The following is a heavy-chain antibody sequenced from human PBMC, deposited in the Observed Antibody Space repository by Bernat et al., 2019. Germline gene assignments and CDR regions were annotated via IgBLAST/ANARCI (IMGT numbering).Heavy chain of an antibody. CDR1: GFTFSNCA. V-gene: IGHV3-30-3*01. CDR2: VSYDGSNK. CDR3: AKGGGLYYYGSGSSSDY. J-gene: IGHJ4*02. Sequence: QVQLVESGGGVVQPGRSLRLSCAASGFTFSNCAMHWVRQAPGEGLEWVAVVSYDGSNKYYADSVKGRFTISRDNSKNTLSLQMNSLRAEDTAVYYCAKGGGLYYYGSGSSSDYWGQGTLVTVSS. D-gene: IGHD3-10*01.